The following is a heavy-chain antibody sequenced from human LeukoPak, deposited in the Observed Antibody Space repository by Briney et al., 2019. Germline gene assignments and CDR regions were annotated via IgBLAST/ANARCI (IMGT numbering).Heavy chain of an antibody. J-gene: IGHJ3*02. D-gene: IGHD3-3*01. CDR3: ARVWLISSPNDAFDI. V-gene: IGHV4-59*01. Sequence: SETLSLTCTVSGGSINSYYWSWIRQPPGKGLEWIGYIYHSGSINYNPSLKSRVAISVDTSKNQFSLKLSSVTAADTAVYYCARVWLISSPNDAFDIWGQGTMVTVSS. CDR2: IYHSGSI. CDR1: GGSINSYY.